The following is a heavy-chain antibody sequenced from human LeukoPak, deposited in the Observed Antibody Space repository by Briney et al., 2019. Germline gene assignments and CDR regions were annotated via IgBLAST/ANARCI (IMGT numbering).Heavy chain of an antibody. CDR2: LSGSGGST. Sequence: GGSLRLSCAASGFTFNSYAMSWVRQVPGKGPEWVSTLSGSGGSTYYTDSVKGRFTISRDNSKNTLYLQMNSLRAEDSAVYYCAKMPKYYYDSSGYFDYWGQGALVTVSS. CDR1: GFTFNSYA. CDR3: AKMPKYYYDSSGYFDY. D-gene: IGHD3-22*01. V-gene: IGHV3-23*01. J-gene: IGHJ4*02.